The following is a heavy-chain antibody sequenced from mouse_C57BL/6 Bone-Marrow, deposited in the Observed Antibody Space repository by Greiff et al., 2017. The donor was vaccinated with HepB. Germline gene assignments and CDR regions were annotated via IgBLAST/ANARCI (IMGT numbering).Heavy chain of an antibody. J-gene: IGHJ2*01. D-gene: IGHD1-1*01. CDR3: ARDGDYYYFDY. V-gene: IGHV1-55*01. CDR2: IYPGSGST. Sequence: QVHVKQPGAELVKPGASVKMSCKASGYTFTSYWITWVKQRPGQGLEWIGDIYPGSGSTNYNEKFKSKATLTVDTSSSTAYMQLSSLTSEDSAVYYCARDGDYYYFDYWGQGTTLTVSS. CDR1: GYTFTSYW.